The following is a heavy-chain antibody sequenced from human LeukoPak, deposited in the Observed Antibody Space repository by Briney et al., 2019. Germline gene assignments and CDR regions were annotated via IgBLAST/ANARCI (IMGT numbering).Heavy chain of an antibody. V-gene: IGHV3-11*01. CDR3: ARYSGYDSFSY. J-gene: IGHJ4*02. Sequence: KTGGSLRLSCAASGFTFSDHYMSWIRQAPGKGLEWVSYISSSGSTIYYADSVKGRFTISRDNAKNSLYLQLNSLRAEDTAVYYCARYSGYDSFSYWGQGTLVTVSS. D-gene: IGHD5-12*01. CDR2: ISSSGSTI. CDR1: GFTFSDHY.